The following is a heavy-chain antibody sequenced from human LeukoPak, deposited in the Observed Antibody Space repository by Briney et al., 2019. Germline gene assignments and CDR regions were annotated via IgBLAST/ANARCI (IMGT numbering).Heavy chain of an antibody. D-gene: IGHD3-10*01. CDR2: FDPEDGET. Sequence: ASVKVSCKVSGYTLTELSMHWVRQAPGKGLEWMGGFDPEDGETIYAQKFQGRVTMTEDTSTDTAYMDLSSLRSEDTAVYYCATDNKGYYLEPFDYWGQGTLVTVSS. V-gene: IGHV1-24*01. CDR3: ATDNKGYYLEPFDY. CDR1: GYTLTELS. J-gene: IGHJ4*02.